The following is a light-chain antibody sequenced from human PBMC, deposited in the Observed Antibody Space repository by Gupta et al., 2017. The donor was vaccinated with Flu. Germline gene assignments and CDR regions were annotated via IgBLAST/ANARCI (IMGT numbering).Light chain of an antibody. CDR2: DVS. J-gene: IGLJ2*01. V-gene: IGLV2-11*01. CDR3: CSYAGSYSVV. CDR1: SSDVGGYNY. Sequence: QSALTQARSVSGSPGQSVTISCTGTSSDVGGYNYVSWYQQHPDKAPKFIIYDVSKRPSGVPDRFSGSKSGNTASLTISGLQAEDEADYYCCSYAGSYSVVFGGGTKLTVL.